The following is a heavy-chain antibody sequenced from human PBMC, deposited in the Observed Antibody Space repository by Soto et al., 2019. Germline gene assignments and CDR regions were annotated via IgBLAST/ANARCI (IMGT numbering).Heavy chain of an antibody. CDR3: ARGTMLRGPGYYYAMDV. CDR2: IYYSGSS. D-gene: IGHD3-10*01. J-gene: IGHJ6*02. CDR1: GDSISRNGYF. V-gene: IGHV4-31*03. Sequence: SETLSLTCTVSGDSISRNGYFWTWIRQHPGKGLEWIGYIYYSGSSYYNPSLKSRVIISVDASKNHFSLNLTAVTAADTAVYYCARGTMLRGPGYYYAMDVWGQGTTVTVSS.